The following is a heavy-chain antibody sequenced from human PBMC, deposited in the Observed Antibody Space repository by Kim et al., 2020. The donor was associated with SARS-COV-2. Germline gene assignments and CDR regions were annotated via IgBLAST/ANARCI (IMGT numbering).Heavy chain of an antibody. J-gene: IGHJ4*02. CDR1: GYTFAHYG. V-gene: IGHV1-18*01. CDR2: ITINN. Sequence: ASVKVSCKASGYTFAHYGITWVRQAPGQGLEWMGWITINNEKLQDRVTMTTDTTTSTAYMELRSLRSDDTAVYYCARSSRDGYLVDHWGQGTLVTVSS. D-gene: IGHD5-12*01. CDR3: ARSSRDGYLVDH.